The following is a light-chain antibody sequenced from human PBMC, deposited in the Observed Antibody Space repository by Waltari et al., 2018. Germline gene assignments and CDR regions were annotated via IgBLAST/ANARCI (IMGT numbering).Light chain of an antibody. V-gene: IGKV3-15*01. J-gene: IGKJ2*01. CDR2: GAS. Sequence: EIVMTQSPATLSVSPGERATLSCRASQSVSTTLAWYQQKPGQAPRLLIYGASTRATGIPARVSGSGSGTEFTLTISSLQSADFAIYYCQQFDNWSFGQGTKLDIK. CDR3: QQFDNWS. CDR1: QSVSTT.